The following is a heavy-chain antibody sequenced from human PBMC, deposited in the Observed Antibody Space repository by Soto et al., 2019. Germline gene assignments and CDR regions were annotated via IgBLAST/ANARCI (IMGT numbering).Heavy chain of an antibody. J-gene: IGHJ6*03. D-gene: IGHD6-19*01. CDR1: GYTFTGYY. Sequence: ASVKVSCKASGYTFTGYYMHWVRQAPGQGLEWMGWINPNSGGKNYAQKFQGWVTMTRDTSISTAYMELSRLGSDDTAVYYCARGGAVADRDIYYYYYYMDVWGKGTTVTVSS. CDR2: INPNSGGK. V-gene: IGHV1-2*04. CDR3: ARGGAVADRDIYYYYYYMDV.